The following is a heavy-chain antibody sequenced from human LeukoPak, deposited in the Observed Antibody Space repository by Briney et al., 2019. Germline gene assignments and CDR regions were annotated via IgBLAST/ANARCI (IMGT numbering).Heavy chain of an antibody. CDR2: INTKTGDP. V-gene: IGHV7-4-1*02. Sequence: ASVKVSCKASGYTFTTYPMNWVRQAPGQGLEWMGWINTKTGDPTYAQGFTGRFVFSLDTSVTTTYLQISGLKAEDTAVYYCARAYQPLGGLSFPDSWGQGTLVTVSS. CDR1: GYTFTTYP. D-gene: IGHD3-16*02. J-gene: IGHJ5*01. CDR3: ARAYQPLGGLSFPDS.